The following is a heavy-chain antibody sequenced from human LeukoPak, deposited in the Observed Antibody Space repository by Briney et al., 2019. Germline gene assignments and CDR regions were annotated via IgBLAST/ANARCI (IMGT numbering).Heavy chain of an antibody. D-gene: IGHD2-2*03. V-gene: IGHV1-2*02. Sequence: ASVKVSCKASGYTFTSYDINWVRQATGQGLEWMGWINPNSGGTNYAQKFQGRVTMTRDTSISTAYMELSRLRSDDTAVYYCARGEIIGYCSSTSCYRLGWFDPWGQGTLVTVSS. CDR3: ARGEIIGYCSSTSCYRLGWFDP. CDR1: GYTFTSYD. J-gene: IGHJ5*02. CDR2: INPNSGGT.